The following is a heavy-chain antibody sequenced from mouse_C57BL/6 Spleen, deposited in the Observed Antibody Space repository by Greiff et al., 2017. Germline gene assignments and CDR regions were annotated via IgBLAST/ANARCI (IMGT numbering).Heavy chain of an antibody. CDR2: IDPETGGT. CDR1: GYTFTDYE. Sequence: QVQLQQSGAELVRPGASVTLSCKASGYTFTDYEMHWVKQTPVHGLEWIGAIDPETGGTAYNQKFKGKAILTADKSSSTAYMELRSLTSEDSAVYYCTRPRDYYGSSLALGYFDYWGQGTTLTVSS. J-gene: IGHJ2*01. CDR3: TRPRDYYGSSLALGYFDY. V-gene: IGHV1-15*01. D-gene: IGHD1-1*01.